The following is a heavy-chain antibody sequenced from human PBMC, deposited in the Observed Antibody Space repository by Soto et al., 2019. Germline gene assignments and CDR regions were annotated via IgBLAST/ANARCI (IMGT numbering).Heavy chain of an antibody. D-gene: IGHD3-9*01. Sequence: SETLSLTCAVYGGSFSGYYWSWIRQPPGKGLEWIGEINHSGSTNYNPSLKSRVTISVDTSKNQFSLKLSSVTAADTAVYYCARGRARVGRYFDRWWFDPWRQGTLVRVSS. CDR1: GGSFSGYY. CDR2: INHSGST. J-gene: IGHJ5*02. CDR3: ARGRARVGRYFDRWWFDP. V-gene: IGHV4-34*01.